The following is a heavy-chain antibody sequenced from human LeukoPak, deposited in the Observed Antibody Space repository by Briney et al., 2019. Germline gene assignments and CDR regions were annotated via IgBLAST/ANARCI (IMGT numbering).Heavy chain of an antibody. CDR1: GFTFSSCA. J-gene: IGHJ6*02. Sequence: GGSLRLSCAASGFTFSSCAMHWVRQAPGKGLEWVAVISYDGSNKYYADSVKGRFTISRDNSKNTLYLQMNSLRAEDTAVYYCARDAHDFWSGLYYYYGMDVWGQGTTVTVSS. D-gene: IGHD3-3*01. CDR3: ARDAHDFWSGLYYYYGMDV. V-gene: IGHV3-30-3*01. CDR2: ISYDGSNK.